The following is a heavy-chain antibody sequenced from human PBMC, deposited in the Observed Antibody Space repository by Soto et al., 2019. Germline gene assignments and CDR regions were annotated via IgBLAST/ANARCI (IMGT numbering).Heavy chain of an antibody. Sequence: SETLSLTWAVSGGSISSGGYSWSWIRQPPGKGLEWIGCIYYSGSTYYNPSLKSRVTISVDTSKNQFSLKLSSVTAADTAVYYCARLGYCSGGSCYLPYYYYYYMDVWGKGTTVTVSS. V-gene: IGHV4-30-2*03. D-gene: IGHD2-15*01. CDR1: GGSISSGGYS. CDR3: ARLGYCSGGSCYLPYYYYYYMDV. CDR2: IYYSGST. J-gene: IGHJ6*03.